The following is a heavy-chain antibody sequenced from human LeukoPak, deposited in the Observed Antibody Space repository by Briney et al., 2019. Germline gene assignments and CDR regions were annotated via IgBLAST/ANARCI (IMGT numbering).Heavy chain of an antibody. CDR3: ARGARGAWSYAFDL. D-gene: IGHD6-19*01. CDR1: EFTVSSNY. J-gene: IGHJ3*01. V-gene: IGHV3-66*02. Sequence: GGSLRLSCAASEFTVSSNYMSWVRHAPGKGLEWVSVIYSGGSTNYADSLKGRFIISRDNSKNTLYLQMNTLIPEDTAVYFCARGARGAWSYAFDLWGRGAMVTVSS. CDR2: IYSGGST.